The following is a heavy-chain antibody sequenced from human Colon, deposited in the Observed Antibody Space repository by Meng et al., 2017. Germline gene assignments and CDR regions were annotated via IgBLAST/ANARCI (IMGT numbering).Heavy chain of an antibody. V-gene: IGHV3-30*01. D-gene: IGHD6-19*01. J-gene: IGHJ4*02. CDR3: ATPGGSGWSRGFDY. CDR2: ISYDGSNK. Sequence: GESLKISCAASGFTFNSYALHWVRQAPGKGPEWVAGISYDGSNKYYAVSVKGRFTISRDNSENTLYMQMNSLRPEDTAVYYCATPGGSGWSRGFDYWGQGTLVTVSS. CDR1: GFTFNSYA.